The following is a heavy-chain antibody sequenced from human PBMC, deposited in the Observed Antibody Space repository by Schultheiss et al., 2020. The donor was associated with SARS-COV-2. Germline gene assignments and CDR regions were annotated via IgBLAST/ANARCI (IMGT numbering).Heavy chain of an antibody. D-gene: IGHD2-21*01. V-gene: IGHV4-38-2*02. J-gene: IGHJ4*02. Sequence: SETLSLTCTVSGGSITSHYWGWIRQPPGKGLEWIGTIYHTGSTYHNPSLKSRVAISVDTSKNQFSLKVDSVTAADTAMYFCARVGRIGSGGDRPGALDNWGQGTLVTVSS. CDR1: GGSITSHY. CDR2: IYHTGST. CDR3: ARVGRIGSGGDRPGALDN.